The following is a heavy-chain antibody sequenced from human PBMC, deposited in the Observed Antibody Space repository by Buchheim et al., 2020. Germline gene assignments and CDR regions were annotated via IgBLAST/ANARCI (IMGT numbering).Heavy chain of an antibody. CDR2: IWYDGSKQ. J-gene: IGHJ6*02. CDR3: ARPSRYCSTSSCYDVRYFYYGVDV. V-gene: IGHV3-33*01. CDR1: GFTFSSYD. Sequence: QVQLVESGGGVVQPGRSLRLSCAASGFTFSSYDMHWVRQAPGKGLEWVAVIWYDGSKQYYAESVKGRFTISRDHSKNTLYLQLNSLRVEDTAVYYCARPSRYCSTSSCYDVRYFYYGVDVWGQGTT. D-gene: IGHD2-2*01.